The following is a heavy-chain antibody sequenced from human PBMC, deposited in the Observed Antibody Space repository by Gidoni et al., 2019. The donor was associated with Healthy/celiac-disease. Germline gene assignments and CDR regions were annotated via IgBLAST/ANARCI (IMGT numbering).Heavy chain of an antibody. CDR2: ISGSGGST. CDR3: AKDLAVGNYYYYGMDV. J-gene: IGHJ6*02. D-gene: IGHD6-19*01. CDR1: GFTCSSDA. V-gene: IGHV3-23*01. Sequence: EVQLLESGGGLVEPGWSLRLACAASGFTCSSDAMSWVSQAPGKGLEWVSAISGSGGSTYYADSVKGRFTISRDNSKNTLYLQMNSLRAEDTAVYYCAKDLAVGNYYYYGMDVWGQGTTVTVSS.